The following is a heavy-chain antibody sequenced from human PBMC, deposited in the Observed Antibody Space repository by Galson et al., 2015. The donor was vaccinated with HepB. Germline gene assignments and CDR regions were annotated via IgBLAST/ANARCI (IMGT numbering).Heavy chain of an antibody. CDR3: ARHEGGYRYGFIGS. D-gene: IGHD5-18*01. J-gene: IGHJ4*02. V-gene: IGHV3-23*01. Sequence: LRLSCAGSGFSFRDFAMSWVHQAPGKGLEWVSGISGSGGDTTYADSVKGRFTISRDNSKNTLYLQMNSLKAEDTAVYYCARHEGGYRYGFIGSGGQGTLVTVSS. CDR1: GFSFRDFA. CDR2: ISGSGGDT.